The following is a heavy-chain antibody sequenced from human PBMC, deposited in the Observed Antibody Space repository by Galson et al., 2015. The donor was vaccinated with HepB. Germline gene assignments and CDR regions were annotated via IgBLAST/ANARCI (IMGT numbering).Heavy chain of an antibody. D-gene: IGHD3-16*01. Sequence: SLSLSCASSGFSFSTYAIRNRRQAPGKGLAWMHFISYDGSFRYYCDSVKGRFTVSRDPSRSILYLQMNSLRVDDTAVYYCAKGGPGRIGMMINRSLEFAPWGLGTL. J-gene: IGHJ5*02. CDR1: GFSFSTYA. V-gene: IGHV3-30*18. CDR2: ISYDGSFR. CDR3: AKGGPGRIGMMINRSLEFAP.